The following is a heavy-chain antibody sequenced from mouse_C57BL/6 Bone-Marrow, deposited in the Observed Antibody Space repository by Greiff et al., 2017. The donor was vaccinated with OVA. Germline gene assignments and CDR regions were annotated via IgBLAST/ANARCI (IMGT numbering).Heavy chain of an antibody. CDR2: IYPGSGNT. J-gene: IGHJ1*03. Sequence: LVESGAELVRPGASVKLSCKASGYTFTDYYINLVKQRPGQGLEWIARIYPGSGNTYYNEKFKGKATMTAEKSSSTAYMQLSSLTSEDAAFYFCARDYYVSRCPLYFGVWGTGTTVTVSS. CDR1: GYTFTDYY. CDR3: ARDYYVSRCPLYFGV. V-gene: IGHV1-76*01. D-gene: IGHD1-1*01.